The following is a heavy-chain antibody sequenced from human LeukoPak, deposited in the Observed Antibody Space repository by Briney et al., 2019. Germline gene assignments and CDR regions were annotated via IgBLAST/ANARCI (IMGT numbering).Heavy chain of an antibody. CDR3: ARVPATTVTFYYYYYYMDV. J-gene: IGHJ6*03. Sequence: ASVKVSCKASGGTFSSYAISWVRQAPGQGLEWMGGIIPIFGTANYAQKFQGRATITTDESTSTAYMELSSLRSEGTAVYYCARVPATTVTFYYYYYYMDVWGKGTTVTVSS. CDR2: IIPIFGTA. V-gene: IGHV1-69*05. D-gene: IGHD4-17*01. CDR1: GGTFSSYA.